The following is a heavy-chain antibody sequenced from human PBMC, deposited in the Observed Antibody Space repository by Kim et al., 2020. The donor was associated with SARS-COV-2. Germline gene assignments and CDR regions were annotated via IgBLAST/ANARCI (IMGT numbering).Heavy chain of an antibody. CDR2: ISGSGGST. D-gene: IGHD2-21*02. V-gene: IGHV3-23*01. CDR1: GFTFSSYA. J-gene: IGHJ4*02. Sequence: GGSLRLSCAASGFTFSSYAMSWVRQAPGKGLEWVSAISGSGGSTYYADSVKGRFTISRDNSKNTLYLQMNSLRAEDTAVYYCAKDRVLPTYCGGDCYSEGWSHFDYWGQGTLVTVSS. CDR3: AKDRVLPTYCGGDCYSEGWSHFDY.